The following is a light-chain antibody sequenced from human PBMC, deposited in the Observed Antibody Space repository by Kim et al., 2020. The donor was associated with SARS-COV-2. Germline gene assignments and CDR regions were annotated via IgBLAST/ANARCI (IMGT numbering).Light chain of an antibody. CDR3: LLFYSGVRV. J-gene: IGLJ3*02. Sequence: AVVTQEPSLTVSPGGTVTLTCGSSTGPVTSGHFPYWFQQKPGQAPRTLIYDVTKRVSWTPARFSGSLPGGKAALSLSGAQPEDEAEYYCLLFYSGVRVFGGGTKLTVL. CDR2: DVT. V-gene: IGLV7-46*01. CDR1: TGPVTSGHF.